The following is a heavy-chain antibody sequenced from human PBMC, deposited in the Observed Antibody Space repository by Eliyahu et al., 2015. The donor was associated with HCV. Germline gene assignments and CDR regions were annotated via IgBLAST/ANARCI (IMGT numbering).Heavy chain of an antibody. CDR2: ISPFGGSKK. CDR1: GFSFDGXG. Sequence: QVKLVESGGGEVRPGRSLRLSCAASGFSFDGXGMHWVRQSPGKGLGWVASISPFGGSKKDYADSVRGRFTISRDNSENTVDLQMNSLRPEDTATYFCAKEEWESQKWFDPWGPGTVVTVSS. CDR3: AKEEWESQKWFDP. J-gene: IGHJ5*02. V-gene: IGHV3-30*18. D-gene: IGHD1-26*01.